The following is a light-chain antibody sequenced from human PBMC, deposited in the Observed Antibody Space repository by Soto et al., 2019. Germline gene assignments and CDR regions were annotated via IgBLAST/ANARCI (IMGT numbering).Light chain of an antibody. Sequence: EIVMTQSPATLSVSPGERATLSCRASQSVSSNLAWYQQKPGQAPRLLIYGSSTRATGIPARFSGSGSGTEFTLTISSLQSDDFGVYYCQQYNDWSPWTFGQGTKVEI. CDR2: GSS. CDR1: QSVSSN. V-gene: IGKV3-15*01. CDR3: QQYNDWSPWT. J-gene: IGKJ1*01.